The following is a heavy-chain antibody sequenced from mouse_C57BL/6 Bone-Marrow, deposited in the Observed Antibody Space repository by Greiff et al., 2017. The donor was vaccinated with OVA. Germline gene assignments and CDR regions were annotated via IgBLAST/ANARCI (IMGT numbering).Heavy chain of an antibody. CDR1: GFTFSSYT. CDR2: ISGGGGNT. CDR3: ARQSNGAY. J-gene: IGHJ3*01. V-gene: IGHV5-9*01. Sequence: DVHLVESGGGLVKPGGSLKLSCAASGFTFSSYTMSWVRQTPEKRLEWVATISGGGGNTYYPDSVKGRFTISRDNAKNTLYLQMSSLRSEDTALYYCARQSNGAYWGQGTLVTVSA. D-gene: IGHD2-5*01.